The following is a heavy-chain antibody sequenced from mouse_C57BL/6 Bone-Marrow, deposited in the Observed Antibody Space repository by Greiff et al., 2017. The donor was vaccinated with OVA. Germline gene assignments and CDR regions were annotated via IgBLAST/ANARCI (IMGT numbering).Heavy chain of an antibody. V-gene: IGHV1-64*01. CDR1: GYTFTSYW. Sequence: QVQLQQSGAELVKPGASLKLSCKASGYTFTSYWMHWVQQRPGQGLEWIGIIRPNSGSTNYNEKLKSKATLSVDKSSSTTYLKLSSLTTEDSAIYDCAIPFAYWGQGTLVTVSA. CDR2: IRPNSGST. J-gene: IGHJ3*01. CDR3: AIPFAY.